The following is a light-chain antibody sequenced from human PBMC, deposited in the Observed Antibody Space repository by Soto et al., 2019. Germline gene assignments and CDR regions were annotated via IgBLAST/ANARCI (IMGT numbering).Light chain of an antibody. CDR3: QHPWT. CDR1: QSVSSSY. CDR2: GAS. Sequence: EIVLTQSPGTLSLSPGERATLSCRVSQSVSSSYLAWYQQKPGQAPRLLIYGASSRATGIPDRFSGSGSGTDFTLTISRLEPEDFAVYYCQHPWTFGQGTKVEIK. J-gene: IGKJ1*01. V-gene: IGKV3-20*01.